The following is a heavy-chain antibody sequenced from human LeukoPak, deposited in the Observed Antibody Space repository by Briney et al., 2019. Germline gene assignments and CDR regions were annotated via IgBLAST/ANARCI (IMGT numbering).Heavy chain of an antibody. D-gene: IGHD3-16*01. CDR1: GGSFSGYY. CDR3: ARGKPTFGGGTDY. J-gene: IGHJ4*02. CDR2: INHSGST. V-gene: IGHV4-34*01. Sequence: PPETLSLTCAVYGGSFSGYYWSWIRQPPGKGLEWIGEINHSGSTNYNPSLKSRVTISVDTPKNQFSLKLSSVTAADTAVYYCARGKPTFGGGTDYWGQGTLVTVSS.